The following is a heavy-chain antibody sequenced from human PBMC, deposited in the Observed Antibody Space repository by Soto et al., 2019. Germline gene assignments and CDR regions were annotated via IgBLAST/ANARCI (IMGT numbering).Heavy chain of an antibody. CDR2: ITSSSNYI. V-gene: IGHV3-48*02. Sequence: GGSLRLSCAASGFTFSTYSMNWVRQAPGKGLEWVSYITSSSNYIDYADSVKGRVTMSRDNAKSSLYLQMNSLRDEDTAVYYCAKGVSSSGWLIDDWGQGTRVTVSS. J-gene: IGHJ4*02. CDR3: AKGVSSSGWLIDD. D-gene: IGHD6-19*01. CDR1: GFTFSTYS.